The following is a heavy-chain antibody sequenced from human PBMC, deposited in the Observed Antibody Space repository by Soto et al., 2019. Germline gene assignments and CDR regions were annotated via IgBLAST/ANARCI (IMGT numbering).Heavy chain of an antibody. CDR1: GFTFTSSA. Sequence: SVKVSCKASGFTFTSSAVQWVRQARGQRLEWIGWIVVGSGNTNYAQKFQERVTITRDMSTSTAYIELSSLRSEDTAVYYCAAPTTVWSYAFDIWGQGTMVPVSS. D-gene: IGHD1-1*01. J-gene: IGHJ3*02. CDR2: IVVGSGNT. CDR3: AAPTTVWSYAFDI. V-gene: IGHV1-58*01.